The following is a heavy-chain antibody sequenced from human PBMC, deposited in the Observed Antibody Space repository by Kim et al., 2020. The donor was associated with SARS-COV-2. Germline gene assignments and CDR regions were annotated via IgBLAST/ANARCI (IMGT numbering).Heavy chain of an antibody. CDR2: INHSGST. J-gene: IGHJ4*02. CDR1: GGSFSGYY. CDR3: ARGPPFIAARPLDY. Sequence: SETLSLTCAVYGGSFSGYYWSWIRQPPGKGLEWIGEINHSGSTNYNPSLKSRVTISVDTSKNQFSLKLSSVTAADTAVYYCARGPPFIAARPLDYWGQGTLVTVSS. V-gene: IGHV4-34*01. D-gene: IGHD6-6*01.